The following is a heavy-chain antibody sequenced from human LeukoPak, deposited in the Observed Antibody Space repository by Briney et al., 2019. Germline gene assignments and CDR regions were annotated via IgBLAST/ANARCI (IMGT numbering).Heavy chain of an antibody. V-gene: IGHV3-74*01. CDR3: TRGSATSTWYGASDI. Sequence: PGGSLRLSCAASGFTFSSYWMQWVRQAPGKGLVWVSRIYGDDSSTSYADSVKGRFTISRDNAKNTLYLQMNSLRAEDTAVYYCTRGSATSTWYGASDIWGQGTMVTVSS. CDR2: IYGDDSST. CDR1: GFTFSSYW. J-gene: IGHJ3*02. D-gene: IGHD6-13*01.